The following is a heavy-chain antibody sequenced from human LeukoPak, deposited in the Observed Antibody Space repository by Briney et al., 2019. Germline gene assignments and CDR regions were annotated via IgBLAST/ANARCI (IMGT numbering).Heavy chain of an antibody. V-gene: IGHV3-30*02. J-gene: IGHJ3*02. D-gene: IGHD3-3*01. CDR3: ARGLFLSGYLDAFDM. Sequence: GGSLRLSCAASGFTFSSYGMHCVRQAPGKGLERVAYIQYDGSNEQYADSVKGRFSISRDNSKNTLYLQVNSMRVEDTAIYYCARGLFLSGYLDAFDMWGQGTVVSVSS. CDR1: GFTFSSYG. CDR2: IQYDGSNE.